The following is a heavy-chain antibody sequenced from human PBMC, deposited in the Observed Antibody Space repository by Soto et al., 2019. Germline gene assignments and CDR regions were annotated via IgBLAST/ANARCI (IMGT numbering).Heavy chain of an antibody. J-gene: IGHJ5*02. CDR3: ARERYSSGLNWFDP. CDR2: ISSSSSTI. Sequence: GGSLRLSCAASGFTFSSYSMNWVRQATGKGLEWVSYISSSSSTIYYADSVKGRFTISRDNAKNSLYLQMNSLRDEDTAVYYCARERYSSGLNWFDPWGQGTLVTVSS. CDR1: GFTFSSYS. D-gene: IGHD6-19*01. V-gene: IGHV3-48*02.